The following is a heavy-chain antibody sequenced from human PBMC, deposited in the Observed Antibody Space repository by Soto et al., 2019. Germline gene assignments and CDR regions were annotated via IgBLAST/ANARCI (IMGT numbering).Heavy chain of an antibody. J-gene: IGHJ6*02. V-gene: IGHV1-2*04. Sequence: ASLKVSCKASGHTFTGYYMHWVRQAPGQGLEWMGWINPNSGGTNYAQKFQGWVTMTRDTSISTAYMELSRLRSDDTAVYYCARGGSSSWYNYYYYGMNVWGQGTTVTVSS. CDR1: GHTFTGYY. D-gene: IGHD6-13*01. CDR2: INPNSGGT. CDR3: ARGGSSSWYNYYYYGMNV.